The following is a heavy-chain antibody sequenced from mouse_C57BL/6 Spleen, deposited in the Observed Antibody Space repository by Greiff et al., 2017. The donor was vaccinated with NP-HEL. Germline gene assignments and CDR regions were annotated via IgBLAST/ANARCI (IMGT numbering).Heavy chain of an antibody. CDR1: GFNIKDDY. V-gene: IGHV14-4*01. Sequence: EVQLQQSGAELVRPGASVKLSCTASGFNIKDDYMHWVKQRPEQGLEWIGWIDPENGDTEYASKFQGKATITADTSSNTAYLQLSSLTSEDTAVDYCTPCGYGSRGFAYWGQGTLVTVSA. CDR3: TPCGYGSRGFAY. CDR2: IDPENGDT. D-gene: IGHD1-1*01. J-gene: IGHJ3*01.